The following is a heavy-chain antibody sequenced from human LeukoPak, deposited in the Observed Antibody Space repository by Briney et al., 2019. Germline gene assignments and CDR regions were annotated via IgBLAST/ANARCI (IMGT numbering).Heavy chain of an antibody. V-gene: IGHV4-59*08. D-gene: IGHD2-21*01. Sequence: PSETLSLTCTVSGGSISSYYWSWIRQPPGKGLEYIGYVYYSGSTNYNPSLKSRVTISVDTSKNQFSLKLSSVTAADTAVYYCARLLGSHINYFDPWGQGTLVTVSS. CDR1: GGSISSYY. CDR2: VYYSGST. CDR3: ARLLGSHINYFDP. J-gene: IGHJ5*02.